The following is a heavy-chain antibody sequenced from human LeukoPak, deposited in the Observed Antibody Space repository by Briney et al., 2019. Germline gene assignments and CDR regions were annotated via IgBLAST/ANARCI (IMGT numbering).Heavy chain of an antibody. CDR2: INHSGST. V-gene: IGHV4-34*01. CDR1: GGSFSGYY. CDR3: ASEYYDYVWGSYSIAYYFDY. J-gene: IGHJ4*02. D-gene: IGHD3-16*01. Sequence: PSETLSLTCAVYGGSFSGYYWSWIRQPPGKGLEWIGEINHSGSTNYNPSLKSRVTISVDTSKNQFSLKLSSVTAADTAVYYCASEYYDYVWGSYSIAYYFDYWGQGTLVTVSS.